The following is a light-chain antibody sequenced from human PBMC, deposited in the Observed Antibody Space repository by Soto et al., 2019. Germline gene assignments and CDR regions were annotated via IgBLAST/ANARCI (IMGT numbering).Light chain of an antibody. J-gene: IGLJ1*01. Sequence: QSVLTQPPSVSAAPGQKVTIPCSGSSSNIGGNSVSWYQQLPGTAPKLLIYDDNKRPSGIPDRFSGSKSGTSATLGITGFQXGDEADYYCGSWDSSLSAYVFGTGTKV. CDR1: SSNIGGNS. V-gene: IGLV1-51*01. CDR2: DDN. CDR3: GSWDSSLSAYV.